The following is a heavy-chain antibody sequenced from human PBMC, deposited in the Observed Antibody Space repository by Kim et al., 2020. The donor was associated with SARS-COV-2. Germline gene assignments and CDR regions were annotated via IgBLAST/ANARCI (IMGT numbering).Heavy chain of an antibody. J-gene: IGHJ6*02. CDR1: GFTFSSYS. CDR2: ISSSSSYI. V-gene: IGHV3-21*01. D-gene: IGHD3-10*01. CDR3: ALWVVRGVINYYYYGMDV. Sequence: GGSLRLSCAASGFTFSSYSMNWVRQAPGKGLEWVSSISSSSSYIYYADSVKGRFTISRDNAKNSLYLQMNSLRAEDTAVYYCALWVVRGVINYYYYGMDVWGQGTTVTVSS.